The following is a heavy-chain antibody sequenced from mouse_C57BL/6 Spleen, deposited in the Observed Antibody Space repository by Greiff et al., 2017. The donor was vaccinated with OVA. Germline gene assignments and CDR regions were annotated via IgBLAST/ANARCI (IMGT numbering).Heavy chain of an antibody. CDR2: IYPSDSET. J-gene: IGHJ2*01. CDR1: GYTFTSYW. CDR3: ARSGDYLYYFDY. V-gene: IGHV1-61*01. D-gene: IGHD2-4*01. Sequence: QVQLQQSGAELVRPGSSVKLSCKASGYTFTSYWMDWVKQRPGQGLEWIGNIYPSDSETHYNQKFKDKATLTVDKSSSTAYMQLSSLTSEDSAVYYGARSGDYLYYFDYWGQGTTLTVSS.